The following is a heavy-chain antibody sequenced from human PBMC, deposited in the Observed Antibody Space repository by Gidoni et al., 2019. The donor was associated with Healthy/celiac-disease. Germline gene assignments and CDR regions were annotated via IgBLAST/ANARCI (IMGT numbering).Heavy chain of an antibody. CDR1: GFTFRSYA. V-gene: IGHV3-23*01. CDR2: ISVSGGST. D-gene: IGHD3-22*01. CDR3: AKLGHYDSSGYYYRYFDL. Sequence: EVQLLESGGGLVQPGGSLRLSCAASGFTFRSYAMSWVRQAPGKGLEWVSAISVSGGSTYYADSVKGRFTISRDNSKNTLYLQMNSLRAEDTAVYYCAKLGHYDSSGYYYRYFDLWGRGTLVTVSS. J-gene: IGHJ2*01.